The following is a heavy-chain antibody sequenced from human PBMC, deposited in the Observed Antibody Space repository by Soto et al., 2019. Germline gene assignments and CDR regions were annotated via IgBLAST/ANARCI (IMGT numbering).Heavy chain of an antibody. CDR3: AKYPPGHIVVVIAPFDI. V-gene: IGHV3-23*01. Sequence: GGSLRLSCAASGFTFSSYAMSWVRQAPGKGLEWVSAISGSGGSTYYADSVKGRFTISRDNSKNTLYLQMNSLRAEDTAVYYCAKYPPGHIVVVIAPFDIWGQGTMVTVSS. CDR1: GFTFSSYA. D-gene: IGHD2-21*01. J-gene: IGHJ3*02. CDR2: ISGSGGST.